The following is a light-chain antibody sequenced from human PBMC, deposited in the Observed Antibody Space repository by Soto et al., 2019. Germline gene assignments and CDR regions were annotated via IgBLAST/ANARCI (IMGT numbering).Light chain of an antibody. J-gene: IGKJ1*01. Sequence: EIVLTQSPDTLSLSPVERATLSCMASQSVSSSYLAWYQQKPGQAPRLLIYGASSRATGIPDRFSGSGSGTDFTLTISRLEPEDFAVYYCQQYGSTTWTFGQGTKVDIK. CDR3: QQYGSTTWT. CDR2: GAS. CDR1: QSVSSSY. V-gene: IGKV3-20*01.